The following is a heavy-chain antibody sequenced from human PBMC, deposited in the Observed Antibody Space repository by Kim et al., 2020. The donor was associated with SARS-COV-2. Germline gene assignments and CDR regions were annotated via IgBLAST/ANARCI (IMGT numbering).Heavy chain of an antibody. V-gene: IGHV4-59*13. CDR3: AGVKTGWTGEETGM. D-gene: IGHD2-15*01. Sequence: SETLSLTCTASGGSISSYYWSWIRQPPGKGLEWMGVISYSGRTKYNPTPKNGVTKKAEKPKNKSPLKQSPVTAADTPVYNWAGVKTGWTGEETGM. CDR1: GGSISSYY. J-gene: IGHJ6*01. CDR2: ISYSGRT.